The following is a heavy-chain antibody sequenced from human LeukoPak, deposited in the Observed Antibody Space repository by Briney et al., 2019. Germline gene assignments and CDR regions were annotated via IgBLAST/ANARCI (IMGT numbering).Heavy chain of an antibody. Sequence: GGSLRLSCAASGFTFSSYGMHWVRQAPGKGLEWVAVIWYDGSNKYYADSVKGRFTISRDNSKNTLYLQMNSLRAEDTAVYYCASSYCGGTLCYDHYWGHGTLVTVSS. D-gene: IGHD2-21*01. CDR2: IWYDGSNK. CDR1: GFTFSSYG. CDR3: ASSYCGGTLCYDHY. J-gene: IGHJ4*01. V-gene: IGHV3-33*01.